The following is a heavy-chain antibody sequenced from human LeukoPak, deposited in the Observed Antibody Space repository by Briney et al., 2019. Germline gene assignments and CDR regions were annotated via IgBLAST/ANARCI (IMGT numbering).Heavy chain of an antibody. Sequence: GGSLRLSCAASGFTFSSNAMTWVRQAPGKGLEWVSVITASGDSTYYADSVKGRFTISRDNSKNTLSLQMNSLRAEDTAVYYCAKDAVAPGSGGDYFDYWGQGTLVTVSS. D-gene: IGHD3-10*01. CDR2: ITASGDST. CDR3: AKDAVAPGSGGDYFDY. CDR1: GFTFSSNA. J-gene: IGHJ4*02. V-gene: IGHV3-23*01.